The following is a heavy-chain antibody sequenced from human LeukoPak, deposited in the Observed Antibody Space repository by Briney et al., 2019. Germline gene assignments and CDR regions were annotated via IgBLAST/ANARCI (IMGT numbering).Heavy chain of an antibody. Sequence: GGSLRLSCAASGFTFSSYAMSWVRQAPGKGLEWVSAISGSGGSTYYADSVKGRFTISRGNTKNTLYLQMNSLSAEDTAVYYCARFSGWPTNYFDYWGQGTLATVSS. CDR1: GFTFSSYA. V-gene: IGHV3-23*01. D-gene: IGHD6-19*01. CDR2: ISGSGGST. J-gene: IGHJ4*02. CDR3: ARFSGWPTNYFDY.